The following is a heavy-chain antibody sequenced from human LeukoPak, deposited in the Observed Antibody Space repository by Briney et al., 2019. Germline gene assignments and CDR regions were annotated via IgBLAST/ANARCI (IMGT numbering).Heavy chain of an antibody. V-gene: IGHV4-59*01. D-gene: IGHD3-22*01. Sequence: SETLSLTCTVSGGSISSYYWSWIRQPPGKGLEWIGSIYYSGSTNYNPSLKSRVTISVDTSKNQFSLKLSSVTAADTAVYYCARDRADYYDSSGYYLHYYMDVWGKGTTVTVSS. CDR2: IYYSGST. J-gene: IGHJ6*03. CDR3: ARDRADYYDSSGYYLHYYMDV. CDR1: GGSISSYY.